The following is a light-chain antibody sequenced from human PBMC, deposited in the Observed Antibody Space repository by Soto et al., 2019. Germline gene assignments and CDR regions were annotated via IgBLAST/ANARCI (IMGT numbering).Light chain of an antibody. V-gene: IGKV1-5*01. CDR3: QQYENYWT. CDR2: DAS. CDR1: QSISSW. Sequence: DIQMTQSPSTLPATAGDRVTITSRASQSISSWLAWYQQKPGQAPKLLIYDASNSESGVPSRFSGSGSGTEFTLTIRNLQPDDVATYYCQQYENYWTFGQGTKVDI. J-gene: IGKJ1*01.